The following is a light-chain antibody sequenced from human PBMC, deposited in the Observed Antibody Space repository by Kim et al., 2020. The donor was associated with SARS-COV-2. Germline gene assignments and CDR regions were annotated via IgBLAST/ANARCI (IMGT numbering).Light chain of an antibody. CDR3: QAWDSNSDRLWV. V-gene: IGLV3-21*04. Sequence: SYELTQPPSVSVAPGKTARITCGGNNIGSKNVHWHQQKPGQAPVLVIYYDSDRPSGIPERFSGSNSGNTATLTISGVEAGDEADYYCQAWDSNSDRLWVF. J-gene: IGLJ3*02. CDR2: YDS. CDR1: NIGSKN.